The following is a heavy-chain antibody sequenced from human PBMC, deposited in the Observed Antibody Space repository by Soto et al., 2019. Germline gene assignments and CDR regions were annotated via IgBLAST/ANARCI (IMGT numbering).Heavy chain of an antibody. CDR3: ARVGGINWFDP. CDR2: IYYSGST. V-gene: IGHV4-31*03. Sequence: SETLSLTCTVSGGTIRSGGYYWSWIRQHPGKGLEWIGYIYYSGSTYYNPSLKSRVTISVDTSKNQFSLKLSSVTAADTAVYYCARVGGINWFDPWGQGTLVTVS. J-gene: IGHJ5*02. D-gene: IGHD3-16*01. CDR1: GGTIRSGGYY.